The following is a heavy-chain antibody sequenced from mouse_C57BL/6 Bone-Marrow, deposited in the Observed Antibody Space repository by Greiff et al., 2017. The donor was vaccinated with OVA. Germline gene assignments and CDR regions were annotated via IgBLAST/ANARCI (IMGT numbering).Heavy chain of an antibody. CDR3: ARHGDYGSFFDY. J-gene: IGHJ2*01. CDR1: GFTFSSYG. CDR2: ISSGGIYT. D-gene: IGHD1-1*01. V-gene: IGHV5-6*01. Sequence: EVKLVESGGDLVKPGGSLKLSCAASGFTFSSYGMSWVRQTPDKRLEWVATISSGGIYTYYPDSVKGRFTISRDNAKNTLYLQMSSLKSEDTAMYYCARHGDYGSFFDYWGQGTTLTVSS.